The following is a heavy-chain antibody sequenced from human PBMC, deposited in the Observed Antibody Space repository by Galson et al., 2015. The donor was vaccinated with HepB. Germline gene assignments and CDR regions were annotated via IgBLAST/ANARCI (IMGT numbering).Heavy chain of an antibody. CDR2: INPSGGST. CDR3: AREHLYSSSWARWTNWFDP. CDR1: GYTFTSYY. D-gene: IGHD6-13*01. J-gene: IGHJ5*02. V-gene: IGHV1-46*03. Sequence: SVKVSCKASGYTFTSYYMHWVRQAPGQGLEWMGIINPSGGSTSYAQKFQGRVTMTRDTSTSTVYMELSSLRSEDTAVYYCAREHLYSSSWARWTNWFDPWGQGTLVTVSS.